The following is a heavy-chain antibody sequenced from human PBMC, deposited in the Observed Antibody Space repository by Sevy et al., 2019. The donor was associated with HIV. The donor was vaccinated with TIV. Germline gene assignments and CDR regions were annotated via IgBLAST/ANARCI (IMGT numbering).Heavy chain of an antibody. CDR2: IYKKGNT. CDR1: GASISSGNYY. CDR3: ARGSYSYDSSDDWFDP. Sequence: SETLSLTCTVSGASISSGNYYWTWIRQHPGRGLEWIGYIYKKGNTYSNPSLKSRVTISLDTSKNQFSLKLNSVTVADMAIYYCARGSYSYDSSDDWFDPWGQGTLVTVSP. V-gene: IGHV4-31*03. D-gene: IGHD3-22*01. J-gene: IGHJ5*02.